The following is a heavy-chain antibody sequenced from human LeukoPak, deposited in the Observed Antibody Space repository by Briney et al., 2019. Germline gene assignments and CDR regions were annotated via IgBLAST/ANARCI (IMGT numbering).Heavy chain of an antibody. CDR2: INPNSGGT. D-gene: IGHD5-24*01. V-gene: IGHV1-2*02. CDR3: ARGGVGRWLQYRFDY. CDR1: GYTFTGYY. Sequence: ASVRVSCKASGYTFTGYYMHWVPQAPGHGLEWMGWINPNSGGTNYAQKLQGRVTMTTDTSTSTAYMELRSLRSDDTAVYYCARGGVGRWLQYRFDYWGQGTLVTVSS. J-gene: IGHJ4*02.